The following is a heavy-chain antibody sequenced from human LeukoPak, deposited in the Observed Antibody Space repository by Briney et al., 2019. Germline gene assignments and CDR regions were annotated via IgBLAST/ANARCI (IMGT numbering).Heavy chain of an antibody. CDR3: ARDGGYRYFDL. CDR2: ISSSSSYI. D-gene: IGHD4-23*01. CDR1: GFTFSSYS. V-gene: IGHV3-21*01. J-gene: IGHJ2*01. Sequence: GGSLRVFCAASGFTFSSYSMNWVRQAPGKGLEWVSSISSSSSYIYYADSVKGRFTISRDNAKNSLYLQMNSLRAEDTAVYYCARDGGYRYFDLWGRGTLVTVSS.